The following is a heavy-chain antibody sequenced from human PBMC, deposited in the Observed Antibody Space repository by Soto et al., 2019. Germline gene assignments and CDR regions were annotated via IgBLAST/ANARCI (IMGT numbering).Heavy chain of an antibody. Sequence: QTLSLTCAISGDSVSSNSAAWNWIRQSPSRGLEWLGRTYYRSKWYNDYAVSVKSRITINPDTSKNQFSLQLNSVTPEDTAVYYCARVPGIAAAGFFWSWFDPWGQGTLVTVSS. J-gene: IGHJ5*02. CDR3: ARVPGIAAAGFFWSWFDP. CDR1: GDSVSSNSAA. D-gene: IGHD6-13*01. V-gene: IGHV6-1*01. CDR2: TYYRSKWYN.